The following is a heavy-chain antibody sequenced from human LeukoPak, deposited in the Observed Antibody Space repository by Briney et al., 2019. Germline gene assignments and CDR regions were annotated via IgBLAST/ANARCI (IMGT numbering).Heavy chain of an antibody. Sequence: GGSLRLSCAASGFTVSSNYMSWVRQAPGKGLEWVSVIYSGGSTYYADSVKGRFTISRDNSKNTLYLQMNSLRAEDTAVYYCARDLGYSSGRGAFDIWGQGTMVTVSS. J-gene: IGHJ3*02. CDR3: ARDLGYSSGRGAFDI. CDR2: IYSGGST. D-gene: IGHD6-19*01. V-gene: IGHV3-53*01. CDR1: GFTVSSNY.